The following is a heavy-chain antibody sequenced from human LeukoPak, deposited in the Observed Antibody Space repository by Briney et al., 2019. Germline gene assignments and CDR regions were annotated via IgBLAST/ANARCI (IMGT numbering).Heavy chain of an antibody. CDR3: AKSRSYSSAWYAGDWFDP. V-gene: IGHV3-23*01. CDR1: GFTFNTYG. Sequence: GGSLRLSCAASGFTFNTYGMSWVRQAPGKGLEWVSSISGSGGTTYYADSVKGRLTISRDNSKNTLYLQMNSLRAEDTAVYYCAKSRSYSSAWYAGDWFDPWGQGTLVTVSS. D-gene: IGHD6-19*01. CDR2: ISGSGGTT. J-gene: IGHJ5*02.